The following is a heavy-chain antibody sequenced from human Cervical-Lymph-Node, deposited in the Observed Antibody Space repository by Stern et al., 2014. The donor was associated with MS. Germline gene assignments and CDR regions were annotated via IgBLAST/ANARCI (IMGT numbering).Heavy chain of an antibody. CDR3: ARSMVRGLIASPIDY. J-gene: IGHJ4*02. V-gene: IGHV1-46*01. Sequence: QVQLVESGAEVKKPGASVKVSCKASGYTITSYYMHWVRQAPGQGLEWMGIIDPSGGSTTFAQKVQGRVTMTRDTSTSTVYMELSSLTSEDTAVYYCARSMVRGLIASPIDYWGQGTLVTVSS. CDR1: GYTITSYY. D-gene: IGHD3-10*01. CDR2: IDPSGGST.